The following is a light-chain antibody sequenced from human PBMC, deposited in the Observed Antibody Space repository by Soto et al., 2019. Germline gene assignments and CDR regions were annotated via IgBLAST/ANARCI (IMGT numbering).Light chain of an antibody. Sequence: QSALTQPTSASGSPGQSVTISCTGTSSDVGGYNYVSWYQQYPGKAPKLMISEVSKRPSGVPDRFSGSKSGNTASLTVSGLQAEDEADYYCSSYAGSNNFVFGTGTKLTVL. J-gene: IGLJ1*01. CDR2: EVS. V-gene: IGLV2-8*01. CDR1: SSDVGGYNY. CDR3: SSYAGSNNFV.